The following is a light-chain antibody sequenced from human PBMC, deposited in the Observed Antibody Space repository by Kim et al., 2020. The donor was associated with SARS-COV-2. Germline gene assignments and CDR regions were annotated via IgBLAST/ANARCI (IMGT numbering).Light chain of an antibody. CDR1: SLSQYK. Sequence: ALGQTVRITCQGDSLSQYKTSWYQQKPGQAPVLVIYGQNKRPSGIPDRFSGSNSGNTASLTITGTQAEDEADYYCNSQDISGFQLVFGGGTQLTVL. CDR3: NSQDISGFQLV. V-gene: IGLV3-19*01. J-gene: IGLJ2*01. CDR2: GQN.